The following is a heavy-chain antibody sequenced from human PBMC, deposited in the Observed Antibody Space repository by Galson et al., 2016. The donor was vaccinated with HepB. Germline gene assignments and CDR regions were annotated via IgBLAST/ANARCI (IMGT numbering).Heavy chain of an antibody. Sequence: SLRLSCAASDFSVSDNDMSWVRQAPGKGLEWVAVTYSDGRTPYAESVKGRFTISRDNSKNTLYLQMNSLTADDTAVYYCTREKNPKDYKSRMGVWGQGTTAIVSS. V-gene: IGHV3-53*01. CDR3: TREKNPKDYKSRMGV. CDR1: DFSVSDND. J-gene: IGHJ6*02. D-gene: IGHD3-16*01. CDR2: TYSDGRT.